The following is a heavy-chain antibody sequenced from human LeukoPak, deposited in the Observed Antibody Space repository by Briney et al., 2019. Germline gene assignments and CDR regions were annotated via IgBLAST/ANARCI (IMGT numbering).Heavy chain of an antibody. Sequence: ASVKVSCKASGYTFTGYYMHWVRQAPGQGLEWMGWISAYNGNTNYAQKLQGRVTMTTDTSTSTAYMELRSLRSDDTAVYYCARDYGDYSIDYWGQGTLVTVSS. CDR1: GYTFTGYY. J-gene: IGHJ4*02. D-gene: IGHD4-17*01. V-gene: IGHV1-18*04. CDR2: ISAYNGNT. CDR3: ARDYGDYSIDY.